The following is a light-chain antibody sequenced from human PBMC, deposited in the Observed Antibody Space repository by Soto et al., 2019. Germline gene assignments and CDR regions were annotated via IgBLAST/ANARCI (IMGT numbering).Light chain of an antibody. J-gene: IGLJ1*01. CDR3: SSYAGSNNLI. CDR2: AVS. CDR1: SSDVGGYNY. V-gene: IGLV2-8*01. Sequence: QSALTQPPSASGSPGQSVTISCTGTSSDVGGYNYVSLYQQHPGKAPKLMIYAVSKRPSGVPDRFSGSKSGNTASLTVSGLQAEDEADYYCSSYAGSNNLIFGTGTKLTVL.